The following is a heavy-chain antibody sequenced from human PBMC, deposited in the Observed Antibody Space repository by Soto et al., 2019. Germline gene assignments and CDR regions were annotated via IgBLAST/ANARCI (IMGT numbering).Heavy chain of an antibody. CDR2: SYYNGDT. D-gene: IGHD3-3*01. J-gene: IGHJ5*01. CDR1: GDSVTSTSYY. Sequence: SETLSLTCTVSGDSVTSTSYYWSWVRQPPGKGLEWIGYSYYNGDTMYNPSLKSRVTISVGTSKNQFSLKLSSVTAADTAVYYCAREGGVLRLSNWFDSWGQGIQVTVS. CDR3: AREGGVLRLSNWFDS. V-gene: IGHV4-61*01.